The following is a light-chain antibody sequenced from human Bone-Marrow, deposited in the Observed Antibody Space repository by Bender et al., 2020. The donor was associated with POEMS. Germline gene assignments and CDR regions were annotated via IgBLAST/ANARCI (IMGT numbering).Light chain of an antibody. CDR3: SSYTTTNTRYV. Sequence: QSALTQPPSASGSPGQSVTISCTGSSSDIGSYSLVSWYQHHPDKVPKLIIFEDRKRPSGVSNRFSGSKSGDTAFLTISGLQAEDEADYYCSSYTTTNTRYVVGGGTKVTVL. J-gene: IGLJ1*01. V-gene: IGLV2-14*02. CDR1: SSDIGSYSL. CDR2: EDR.